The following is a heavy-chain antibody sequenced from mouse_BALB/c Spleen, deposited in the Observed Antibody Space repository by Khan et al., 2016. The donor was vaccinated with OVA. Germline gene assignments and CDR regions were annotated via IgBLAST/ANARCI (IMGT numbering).Heavy chain of an antibody. CDR2: IWGGGGT. D-gene: IGHD2-14*01. Sequence: VELVESGPGLVAPSQSLSITCTVSGFPLSRYNIHWVRQPPGKGLEWLGMIWGGGGTDYNSTLKSRLSISKDNSKNQVFLKMNSLQTDDTAMYFCARAYYRYDGYYAMDYWGQGTSVTVSS. V-gene: IGHV2-6-4*01. J-gene: IGHJ4*01. CDR1: GFPLSRYN. CDR3: ARAYYRYDGYYAMDY.